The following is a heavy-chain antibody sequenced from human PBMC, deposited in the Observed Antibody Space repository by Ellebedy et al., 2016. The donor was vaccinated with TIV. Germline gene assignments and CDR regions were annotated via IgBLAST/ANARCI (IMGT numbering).Heavy chain of an antibody. V-gene: IGHV3-48*01. CDR2: IRRSGTTI. D-gene: IGHD1-20*01. CDR1: DLPFGTYN. J-gene: IGHJ4*02. Sequence: PGGSLRLSCAASDLPFGTYNILWVRQAPGKGLPWVSYIRRSGTTIYYADSVKGRFTISRDNAKNSLYLQMNSLRAEDTAVYYCERPPNVITGTTVHWGQGTLVTVSS. CDR3: ERPPNVITGTTVH.